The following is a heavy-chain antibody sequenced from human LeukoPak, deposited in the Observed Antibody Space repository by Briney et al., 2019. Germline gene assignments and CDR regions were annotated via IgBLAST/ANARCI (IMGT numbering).Heavy chain of an antibody. CDR1: GFTFRSYW. CDR3: AREVPVYCCGTSCYNLDY. D-gene: IGHD2-2*02. V-gene: IGHV3-7*01. J-gene: IGHJ4*02. Sequence: GGSLRLSCAASGFTFRSYWMSWVRQAPGKGLEWVSNIKQDGSEKYYVDSVKGRVTISRDNATNTHYLQMKSLRHEDTAVYYCAREVPVYCCGTSCYNLDYCGQGWLVAVCS. CDR2: IKQDGSEK.